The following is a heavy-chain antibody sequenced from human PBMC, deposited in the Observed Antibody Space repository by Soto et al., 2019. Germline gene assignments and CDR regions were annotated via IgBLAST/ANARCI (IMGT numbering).Heavy chain of an antibody. J-gene: IGHJ6*02. CDR3: AASIRTTGYYYGMDV. CDR2: IYPGDSDT. V-gene: IGHV5-51*01. D-gene: IGHD4-17*01. Sequence: GESLKISCKGSGYSFTSYWIGWVRQMPGKGLEWMGIIYPGDSDTRYSPSFQGQVTISADKSISTAYLQWSSLKASDTAMYYCAASIRTTGYYYGMDVWGQGTTVTVSS. CDR1: GYSFTSYW.